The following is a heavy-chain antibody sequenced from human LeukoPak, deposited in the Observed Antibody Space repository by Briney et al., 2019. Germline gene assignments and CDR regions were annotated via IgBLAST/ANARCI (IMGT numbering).Heavy chain of an antibody. Sequence: GGSLRLSCAASGFTFSSYAMSWVRQAPGKGLEWVSAISGSGGSTYYADSVKGRFTISRDNSKNTLYLQMNSLRAEDTAVYYCARGLGSGSYCDYWGQGTLVTVSS. J-gene: IGHJ4*02. D-gene: IGHD3-10*01. CDR2: ISGSGGST. CDR3: ARGLGSGSYCDY. V-gene: IGHV3-23*01. CDR1: GFTFSSYA.